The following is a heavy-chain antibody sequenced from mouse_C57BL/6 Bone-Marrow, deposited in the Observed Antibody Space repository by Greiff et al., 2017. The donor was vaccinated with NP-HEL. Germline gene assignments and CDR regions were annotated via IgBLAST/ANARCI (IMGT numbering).Heavy chain of an antibody. CDR1: GFTFSSYA. Sequence: EVMLVESGGGLVKPGGSLKLSCAASGFTFSSYAMSWVRQTPEKRLEWVATISDGGSYTYYPDNVKGRFTISRDNAKNNLYLQMSHLKSEDTAMYYCARDNYSNYECWGKGTTLTVAS. D-gene: IGHD2-5*01. J-gene: IGHJ2*01. CDR2: ISDGGSYT. V-gene: IGHV5-4*01. CDR3: ARDNYSNYEC.